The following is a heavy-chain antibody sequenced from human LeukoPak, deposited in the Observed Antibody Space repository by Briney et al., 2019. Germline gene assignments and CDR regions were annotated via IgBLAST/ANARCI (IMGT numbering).Heavy chain of an antibody. Sequence: PSETPSLTCTVSGVSISSSSYNWGWIRQPPGKGLEWIGNIYYTGRTYYNPSLKSRVTISVDTSKNQFSLKLSSVTAADTAVYFCARHSRGVTSAYYFWIDPWGQGTLVTVSS. CDR1: GVSISSSSYN. CDR3: ARHSRGVTSAYYFWIDP. J-gene: IGHJ5*02. CDR2: IYYTGRT. D-gene: IGHD2/OR15-2a*01. V-gene: IGHV4-39*01.